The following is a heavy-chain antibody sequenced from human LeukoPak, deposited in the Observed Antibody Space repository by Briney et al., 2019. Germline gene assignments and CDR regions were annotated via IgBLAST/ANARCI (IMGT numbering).Heavy chain of an antibody. CDR3: AREDIVVVVAAIVNWFDP. J-gene: IGHJ5*02. V-gene: IGHV1-2*02. D-gene: IGHD2-15*01. Sequence: ASVKVSCKASGYTFTGYYMHWVRQAPGQGLEWMGWINPNSGGTNYAQKFQGRVTMTRDTSISTAYMELSRLRSDDTAVYYCAREDIVVVVAAIVNWFDPWGQGTLVTVSS. CDR2: INPNSGGT. CDR1: GYTFTGYY.